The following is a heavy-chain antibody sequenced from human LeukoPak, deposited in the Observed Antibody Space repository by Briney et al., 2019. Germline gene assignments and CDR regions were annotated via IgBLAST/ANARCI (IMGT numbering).Heavy chain of an antibody. CDR3: ARAGYYDSGPKHFDY. CDR2: IIPIFGTA. D-gene: IGHD3-22*01. J-gene: IGHJ4*02. V-gene: IGHV1-69*13. CDR1: GGTFSSYA. Sequence: SVKVSCKASGGTFSSYAISWVRQAPGQGLEWMGGIIPIFGTANYAQKFQGRVTITADESASTAYMELSSLRSEDTAVYYCARAGYYDSGPKHFDYWGQGTLVTVSS.